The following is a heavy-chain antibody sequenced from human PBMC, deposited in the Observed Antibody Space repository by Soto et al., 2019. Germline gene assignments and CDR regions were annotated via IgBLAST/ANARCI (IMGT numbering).Heavy chain of an antibody. CDR3: ARHPAFGFGYSYGCAMDV. V-gene: IGHV1-18*01. CDR1: GYTFSNYG. CDR2: ISGYNGNT. J-gene: IGHJ6*02. Sequence: QVQLVQSGAEVKKPGASVKVSCKASGYTFSNYGISWVRQGPGQGLEWMGWISGYNGNTHYEEKVQDRIKMTTDTSTSTTYLALRSLRSDDTAVYFCARHPAFGFGYSYGCAMDVWGQGTTVTVSS. D-gene: IGHD5-18*01.